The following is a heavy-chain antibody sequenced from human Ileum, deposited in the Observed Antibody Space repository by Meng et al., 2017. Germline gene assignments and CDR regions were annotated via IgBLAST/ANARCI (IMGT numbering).Heavy chain of an antibody. CDR2: VYRAGGK. CDR1: DFTVSDKY. D-gene: IGHD7-27*01. J-gene: IGHJ3*02. V-gene: IGHV3-53*01. CDR3: ATSALGWGGVAFDI. Sequence: GESLKISCAVTDFTVSDKYRGWVRQGPGKGLEWVAIVYRAGGKDYTDSVKDRFTISRDNYRNTLYLHMSSLRGDDTAVCYCATSALGWGGVAFDIWGQGTTVTVSS.